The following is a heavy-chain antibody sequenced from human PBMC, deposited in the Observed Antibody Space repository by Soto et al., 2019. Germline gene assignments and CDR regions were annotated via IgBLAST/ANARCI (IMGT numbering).Heavy chain of an antibody. V-gene: IGHV3-23*01. CDR3: ARVPSITIFGVVIRANGMDV. CDR2: ISGSGGST. Sequence: GGSLRLSCAASGFTFSSYAMSWVRQAPGKGLEWVSAISGSGGSTYYADSVKGRFTISRDNYKNTLYLQMNSLRAEDTAVYYCARVPSITIFGVVIRANGMDVWGQGTTVTVSS. J-gene: IGHJ6*02. D-gene: IGHD3-3*01. CDR1: GFTFSSYA.